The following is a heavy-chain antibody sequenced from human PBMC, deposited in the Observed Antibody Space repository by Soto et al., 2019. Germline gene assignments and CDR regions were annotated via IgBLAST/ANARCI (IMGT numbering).Heavy chain of an antibody. CDR3: AKSLSVGATTPFDY. D-gene: IGHD1-26*01. V-gene: IGHV3-53*01. J-gene: IGHJ4*02. Sequence: GSLRLSCAASGFTVSSNYMSWVRQAPGKGLEWVSVIYSGGSTYYADSVKGRFTISRDNSKNTLYLQMDSLRAEDTAVYYCAKSLSVGATTPFDYWGQGTLVTVSS. CDR1: GFTVSSNY. CDR2: IYSGGST.